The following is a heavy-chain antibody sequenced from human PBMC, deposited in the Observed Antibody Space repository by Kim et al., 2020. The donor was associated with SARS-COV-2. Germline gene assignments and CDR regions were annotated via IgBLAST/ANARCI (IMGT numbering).Heavy chain of an antibody. CDR2: INHSGST. CDR3: ARGRGGTTVVTLGLGYYYYSGMDV. Sequence: SETLSLTCAVYGGSFSGYYWSWIRQPPGKGLEWIGEINHSGSTNYKPSLKSRVTISVDTSKNQFSLKLSSVTAADTAVYYCARGRGGTTVVTLGLGYYYYSGMDVWGQGTTVTVSS. J-gene: IGHJ6*02. CDR1: GGSFSGYY. D-gene: IGHD4-17*01. V-gene: IGHV4-34*01.